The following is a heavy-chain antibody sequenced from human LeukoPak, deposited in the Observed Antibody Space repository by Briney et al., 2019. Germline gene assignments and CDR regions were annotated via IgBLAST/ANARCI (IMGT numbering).Heavy chain of an antibody. CDR3: ARAIFGVAITDSYFDY. V-gene: IGHV4-39*07. Sequence: SETLSLTCTVSGGSISSSSYYWGWIRQPPGKGLEWIGSIYYSGSTYYNPSLKSRVTISVDTSKNQFSLKLSSVTAADTAVYYCARAIFGVAITDSYFDYWGQGTLVTVSS. J-gene: IGHJ4*02. CDR1: GGSISSSSYY. D-gene: IGHD3-3*01. CDR2: IYYSGST.